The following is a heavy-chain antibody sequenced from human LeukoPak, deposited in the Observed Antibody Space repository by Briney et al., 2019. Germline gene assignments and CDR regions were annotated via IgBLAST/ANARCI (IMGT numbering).Heavy chain of an antibody. CDR3: ARESGSRYNWNSYYFDY. CDR2: ISSSSSYI. V-gene: IGHV3-21*01. D-gene: IGHD1-7*01. J-gene: IGHJ4*02. Sequence: GGSLRLSCAASGFTFSSYSMNWVRQAPGKGLEWVSSISSSSSYIYYADSVKGRFTISRDNAKNSLYLQMNSLRAEDTAVYYCARESGSRYNWNSYYFDYWGQGTLVTVSS. CDR1: GFTFSSYS.